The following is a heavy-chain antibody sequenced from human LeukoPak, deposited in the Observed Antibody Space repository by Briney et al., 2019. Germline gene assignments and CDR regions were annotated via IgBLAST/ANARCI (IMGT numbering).Heavy chain of an antibody. CDR3: ASTNYYDSSGFSNWFDP. J-gene: IGHJ5*02. CDR1: GFTFSNYE. D-gene: IGHD3-22*01. V-gene: IGHV3-48*03. Sequence: GGSLRLSCAAPGFTFSNYEMNWVRQAPGKGLEWVSYISSSGSIYYADSVKGRFTISRDNAKNSLYLQMNSLRAGDTAIYYCASTNYYDSSGFSNWFDPWGQGTLVTVSS. CDR2: ISSSGSI.